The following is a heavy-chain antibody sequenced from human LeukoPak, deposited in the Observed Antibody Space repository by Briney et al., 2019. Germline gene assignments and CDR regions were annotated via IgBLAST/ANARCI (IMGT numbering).Heavy chain of an antibody. CDR3: AREGCAYRYGQTSYYIDV. D-gene: IGHD5-18*01. Sequence: GGSLRLSCAASGFTVSSNYMSAVRQAPGKGLEWVSVIYSGGSTYYADSVKGRFTISRDNSKNTLYLQMNSLRAEDTAVYDCAREGCAYRYGQTSYYIDVWGKGTTVTVSS. J-gene: IGHJ6*03. CDR1: GFTVSSNY. V-gene: IGHV3-53*01. CDR2: IYSGGST.